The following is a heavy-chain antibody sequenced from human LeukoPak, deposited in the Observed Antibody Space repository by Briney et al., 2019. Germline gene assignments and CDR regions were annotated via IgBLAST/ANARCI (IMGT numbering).Heavy chain of an antibody. V-gene: IGHV4-39*07. CDR1: GGSISSSSYY. J-gene: IGHJ4*02. Sequence: SETLSLTCTVSGGSISSSSYYWGWIRQPPGKGLEWIGSIYYSGSTYYNPSLKSRVTISVDTSKNQFSLKLSSVTAADTAVYYCGRVVFTWVGGVTPFAYGGKGTRVTVSS. CDR3: GRVVFTWVGGVTPFAY. CDR2: IYYSGST. D-gene: IGHD3-16*01.